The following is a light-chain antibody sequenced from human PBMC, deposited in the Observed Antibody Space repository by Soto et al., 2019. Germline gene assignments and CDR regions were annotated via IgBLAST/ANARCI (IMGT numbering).Light chain of an antibody. CDR2: YDS. CDR1: NIGNKR. J-gene: IGLJ1*01. V-gene: IGLV3-21*04. CDR3: QVWDIMTDNYV. Sequence: SYELTQPPSVSVAPEKTATITCGGGNIGNKRVHWYRQKPGQAPVLVISYDSDRPSGIPERFSGSNSGNTATLTISRVEAGDEADYYCQVWDIMTDNYVFGTGTKLTVL.